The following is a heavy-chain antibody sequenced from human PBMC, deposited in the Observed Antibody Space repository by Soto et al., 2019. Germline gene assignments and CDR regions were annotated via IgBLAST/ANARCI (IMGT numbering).Heavy chain of an antibody. Sequence: QVQLQQWGAGLLKPSETLSLTCAVYGGSFIGYYWRWIRQPPGKGLEWIGEINHSGSTNYNPSLKSRVTISVDTSKNQFSLKLSSVTASDTAVYYCSRESGITMVRGVINPLDYWGQGTLVTVSS. V-gene: IGHV4-34*01. CDR1: GGSFIGYY. D-gene: IGHD3-10*01. CDR3: SRESGITMVRGVINPLDY. J-gene: IGHJ4*02. CDR2: INHSGST.